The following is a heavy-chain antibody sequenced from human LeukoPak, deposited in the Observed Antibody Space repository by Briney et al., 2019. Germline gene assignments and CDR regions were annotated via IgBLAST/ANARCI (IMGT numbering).Heavy chain of an antibody. CDR1: GGSISSSSYY. CDR3: ARKGKLGDAFDI. V-gene: IGHV4-39*07. Sequence: SETLSLTCTVSGGSISSSSYYWGWIRQPPGKGLEWIGSIYYGGSTYYNPSLKSRVTISVDTSKNQFSLKLISVTAADTAVYYCARKGKLGDAFDIWGQGTMVTVSS. CDR2: IYYGGST. J-gene: IGHJ3*02. D-gene: IGHD3-16*01.